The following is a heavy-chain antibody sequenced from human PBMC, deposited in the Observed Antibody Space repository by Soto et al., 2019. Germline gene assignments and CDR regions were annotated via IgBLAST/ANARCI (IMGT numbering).Heavy chain of an antibody. D-gene: IGHD1-26*01. CDR3: TRDPSHREIVGAQY. Sequence: GGSLRLSCTASGFTFGDYAMSWFRQAPGKGLEWVGFIRSKAYGGTTEYAASVKGRFTISRDDSKSIAYLQMNSLKTEDTAVYYCTRDPSHREIVGAQYWGQGTLVTVSS. CDR1: GFTFGDYA. J-gene: IGHJ4*02. V-gene: IGHV3-49*03. CDR2: IRSKAYGGTT.